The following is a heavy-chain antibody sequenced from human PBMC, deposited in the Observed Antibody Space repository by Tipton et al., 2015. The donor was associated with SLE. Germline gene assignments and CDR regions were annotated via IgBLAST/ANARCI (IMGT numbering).Heavy chain of an antibody. J-gene: IGHJ4*02. V-gene: IGHV1-2*06. Sequence: QSGAEVKKPGASVKVSCKASGYTFTGYYMHWVRQAPGQGLEWMGRINPNTGGTNYAQKFQGRATMTRDTSITTAYMELSRLRSDDTAVYYCARENGDYFGYWGQGTLVTVSS. CDR3: ARENGDYFGY. D-gene: IGHD4-17*01. CDR2: INPNTGGT. CDR1: GYTFTGYY.